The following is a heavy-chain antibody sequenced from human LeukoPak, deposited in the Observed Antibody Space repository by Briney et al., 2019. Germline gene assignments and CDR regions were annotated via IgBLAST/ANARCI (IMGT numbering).Heavy chain of an antibody. Sequence: NLGASLQISSQASGSSFSSYYNGCLRHQPGKSLEWMGIIYAGDSDIRYSPSFEGQVTISVDKSTTTAYLQWSTLKASDSAMYYCARRHYYDSSGYSLHAGLPDAFDIWGQGTMVTVSS. D-gene: IGHD3-22*01. CDR3: ARRHYYDSSGYSLHAGLPDAFDI. CDR2: IYAGDSDI. J-gene: IGHJ3*02. CDR1: GSSFSSYY. V-gene: IGHV5-51*01.